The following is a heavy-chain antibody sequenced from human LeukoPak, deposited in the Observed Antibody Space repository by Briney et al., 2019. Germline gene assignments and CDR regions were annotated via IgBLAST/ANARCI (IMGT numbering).Heavy chain of an antibody. V-gene: IGHV4-34*01. J-gene: IGHJ4*02. CDR2: TNHSGST. CDR1: GGSFSGYY. D-gene: IGHD6-19*01. Sequence: SETLSLTCAVYGGSFSGYYWSWIRQPPGKGLEWIGETNHSGSTNYNPSLKSRVTISVDTSKNQFSLKLSSVTAADTAVYYCARLKGYSSGWYPSYYFDYWGQGTLVTVSS. CDR3: ARLKGYSSGWYPSYYFDY.